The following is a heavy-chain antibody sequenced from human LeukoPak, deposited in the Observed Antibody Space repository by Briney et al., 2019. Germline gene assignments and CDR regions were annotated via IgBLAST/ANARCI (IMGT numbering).Heavy chain of an antibody. D-gene: IGHD3-10*01. CDR3: AREVESWFGDLLSYFDS. CDR1: GGSISNRTYY. Sequence: SETLSLTCSVSGGSISNRTYYWGWIRQPPGKGLEWIGTIYHRGNTYYNPSLMSRVTISLDTSKNQFSLRLTSVTAADTALYYCAREVESWFGDLLSYFDSWGQGTQVTVSS. V-gene: IGHV4-39*07. J-gene: IGHJ4*02. CDR2: IYHRGNT.